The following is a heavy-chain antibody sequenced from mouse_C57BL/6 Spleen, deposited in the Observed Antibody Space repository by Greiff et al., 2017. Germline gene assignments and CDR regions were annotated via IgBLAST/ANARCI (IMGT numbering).Heavy chain of an antibody. CDR2: IYPRDGST. CDR1: GYTFTSYD. D-gene: IGHD2-5*01. CDR3: ARKGPYYSNYEDYYFDY. V-gene: IGHV1-85*01. J-gene: IGHJ2*01. Sequence: QVQLKESGPELVKPGASVKLSCKASGYTFTSYDINWVKQRPGQGLEWIGWIYPRDGSTKYNEKFKGKATLTVDTSSSTAYMELHSLTSEDSAVYFCARKGPYYSNYEDYYFDYWGQGTTLTVSS.